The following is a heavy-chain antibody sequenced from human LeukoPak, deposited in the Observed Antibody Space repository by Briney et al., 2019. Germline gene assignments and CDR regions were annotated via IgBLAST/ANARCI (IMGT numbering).Heavy chain of an antibody. CDR1: GYTLTSNG. J-gene: IGHJ6*03. CDR2: ISPYNGNT. CDR3: ARVPRSYYYYYYMDV. Sequence: GASVKVSCRASGYTLTSNGISWVRQAPGQGLEWMGWISPYNGNTNYAQNLQGRVTMTTDTSTSTAYMELRSLRSDDTAVYYCARVPRSYYYYYYMDVWGKGTTVTVSS. V-gene: IGHV1-18*01.